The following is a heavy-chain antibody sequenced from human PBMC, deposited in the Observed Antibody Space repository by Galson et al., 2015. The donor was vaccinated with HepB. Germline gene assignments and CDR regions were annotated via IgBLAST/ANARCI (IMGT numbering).Heavy chain of an antibody. CDR2: IWYDGSNK. J-gene: IGHJ6*02. CDR1: YG. V-gene: IGHV3-33*01. CDR3: ARDHGYSSSWGMHYYYGMDV. D-gene: IGHD6-13*01. Sequence: YGMHWVRQAPGKGLEWVAVIWYDGSNKYYADSVKGRFTISRDSSKNTLYLQMNSLRAEDTAVYYCARDHGYSSSWGMHYYYGMDVWGQGTTVTVSS.